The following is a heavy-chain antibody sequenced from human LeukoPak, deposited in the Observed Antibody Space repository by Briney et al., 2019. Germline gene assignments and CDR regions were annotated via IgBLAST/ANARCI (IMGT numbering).Heavy chain of an antibody. Sequence: SGPTLVKPTQTLTLTCTFSGFSLSTRGVGVGWIRQPPGKALEWLAVIYWDDDKRYSPSLKTRLTISKDTSKNQVVLTMTNMDPVDTATYYCARMPQNNGYVKAFDIWGQGTMVTVSS. CDR1: GFSLSTRGVG. D-gene: IGHD5-18*01. CDR2: IYWDDDK. CDR3: ARMPQNNGYVKAFDI. J-gene: IGHJ3*02. V-gene: IGHV2-5*02.